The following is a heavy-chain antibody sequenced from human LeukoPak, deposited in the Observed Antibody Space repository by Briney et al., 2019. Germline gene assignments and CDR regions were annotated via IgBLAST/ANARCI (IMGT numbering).Heavy chain of an antibody. V-gene: IGHV3-33*01. D-gene: IGHD2-8*01. J-gene: IGHJ5*02. CDR2: IWYDGSNK. Sequence: GGSLRLSCAASGFTFSSYGMHWVRQAPGKGLEWVAVIWYDGSNKYYADSVKGRFTISRDNSKNTLYLQMNSLRAEDTAVCYCARDGGLRTNGVCSPWGQGTLVTVSS. CDR3: ARDGGLRTNGVCSP. CDR1: GFTFSSYG.